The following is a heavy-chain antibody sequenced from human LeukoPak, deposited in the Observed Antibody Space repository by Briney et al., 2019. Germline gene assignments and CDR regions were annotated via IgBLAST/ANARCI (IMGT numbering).Heavy chain of an antibody. CDR2: IIPIFGTA. CDR1: GGTFSSYA. D-gene: IGHD6-19*01. CDR3: ATASPPYSSGWYRVDY. Sequence: ASVKVSCKASGGTFSSYAISWVRQAPGLGLEWMGGIIPIFGTANYAQKFQGRVTITADESTSTAYMELSSLRSEDTAVYYCATASPPYSSGWYRVDYWGQGTLVTVSS. V-gene: IGHV1-69*13. J-gene: IGHJ4*02.